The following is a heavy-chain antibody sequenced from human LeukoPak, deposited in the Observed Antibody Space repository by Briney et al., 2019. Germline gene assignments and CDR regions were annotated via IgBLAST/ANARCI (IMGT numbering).Heavy chain of an antibody. CDR1: GGSISSHY. J-gene: IGHJ6*03. V-gene: IGHV4-59*11. D-gene: IGHD2-15*01. Sequence: SETLSLTCTVSGGSISSHYWTWIRQSPVEGLEWIGDISNSGSTCYNPSLKSRVTISIDTSKNQFSLKLSSVTAADTAVYYCGRDALVGYFSYYYMDVWGKGTTVTVSS. CDR2: ISNSGST. CDR3: GRDALVGYFSYYYMDV.